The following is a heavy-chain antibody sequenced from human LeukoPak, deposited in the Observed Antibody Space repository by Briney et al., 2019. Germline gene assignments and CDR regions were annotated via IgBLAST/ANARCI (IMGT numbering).Heavy chain of an antibody. V-gene: IGHV4-61*02. CDR2: IYTSGST. Sequence: SETLSLTCTVSGGSISSGSYHWGWSRQPAGKGLEWIGRIYTSGSTNYNPSLKSRVTISVDTSKNQFSLKLSSVTAADTAVYYCARGYSSSWYFNWFDPWGQGTLVTVSS. CDR1: GGSISSGSYH. CDR3: ARGYSSSWYFNWFDP. J-gene: IGHJ5*02. D-gene: IGHD6-13*01.